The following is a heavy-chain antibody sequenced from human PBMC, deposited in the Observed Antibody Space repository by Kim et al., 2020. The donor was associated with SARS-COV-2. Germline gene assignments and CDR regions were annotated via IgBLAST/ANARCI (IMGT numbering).Heavy chain of an antibody. Sequence: GGSLRLSCAASGFTFSSYSMNWVRQAPGKGLEWVSSISSSSSYIYYADSVKGRFTISRDNAKNSLYLQMNSLRAEDTAVYYCARDGVIVVVPAAVNYYYYGMDVWGQWTTVTVSS. CDR3: ARDGVIVVVPAAVNYYYYGMDV. CDR1: GFTFSSYS. J-gene: IGHJ6*02. D-gene: IGHD2-2*01. CDR2: ISSSSSYI. V-gene: IGHV3-21*01.